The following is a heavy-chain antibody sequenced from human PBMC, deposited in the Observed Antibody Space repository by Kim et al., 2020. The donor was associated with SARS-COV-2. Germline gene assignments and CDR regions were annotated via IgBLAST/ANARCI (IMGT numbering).Heavy chain of an antibody. D-gene: IGHD2-15*01. CDR2: ISSSSITI. CDR1: GFTFSIYS. Sequence: GGSLRLSCVASGFTFSIYSMNWVRQAPGKGLEWVSYISSSSITIHYANSVKGRFTISRDNVKNSLYLQMNSLRDEDTAVYYCARDLGYCSGGRCMPFDYWGQGIQVTVSS. CDR3: ARDLGYCSGGRCMPFDY. J-gene: IGHJ4*02. V-gene: IGHV3-48*02.